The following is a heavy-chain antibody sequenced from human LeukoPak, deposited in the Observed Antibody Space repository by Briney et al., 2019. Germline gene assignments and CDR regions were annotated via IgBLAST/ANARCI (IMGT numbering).Heavy chain of an antibody. V-gene: IGHV4-59*01. Sequence: PSETLSLTRTVSGGSISSYYWTWIRQPPGKGLEWIGYISYIGSTNYNPSLKSRVTISIDTSKNQFSLKLTSVTAADTAVYYCARDLVTVTKGFDIWGQGTMVSVSS. CDR1: GGSISSYY. CDR3: ARDLVTVTKGFDI. D-gene: IGHD4-17*01. CDR2: ISYIGST. J-gene: IGHJ3*02.